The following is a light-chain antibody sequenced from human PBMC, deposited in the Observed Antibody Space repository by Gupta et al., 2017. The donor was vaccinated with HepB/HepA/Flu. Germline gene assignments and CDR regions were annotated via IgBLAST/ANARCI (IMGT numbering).Light chain of an antibody. CDR2: KTS. V-gene: IGKV1-5*03. CDR3: QLQQFKGYSWT. J-gene: IGKJ1*01. CDR1: QTFTTTSW. Sequence: DIQMTQSPSTLSASVGDRVTITCRASQTFTTTSWLAWYQQKPGKAPKLRIYKTSSLERGVPSRFSGSGAGTEFTLTISSLQPDDFATYYCQLQQFKGYSWTFGQGTKVEIK.